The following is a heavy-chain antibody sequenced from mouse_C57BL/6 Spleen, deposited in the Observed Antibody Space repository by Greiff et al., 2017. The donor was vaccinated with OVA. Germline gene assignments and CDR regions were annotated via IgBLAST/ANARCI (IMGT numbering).Heavy chain of an antibody. V-gene: IGHV3-6*01. D-gene: IGHD2-2*01. CDR1: GYSFTSGYF. Sequence: EVQVVEPGPGLVKPSQSLSLTCSVTGYSFTSGYFWNLIRQFPGNKLEWLGFIRYDGSNNYNPSLKNRISITRDTSKNQFFLKLNSVTTEDTATYYCASGYDGFAYWGQGTLVTVSA. CDR2: IRYDGSN. J-gene: IGHJ3*01. CDR3: ASGYDGFAY.